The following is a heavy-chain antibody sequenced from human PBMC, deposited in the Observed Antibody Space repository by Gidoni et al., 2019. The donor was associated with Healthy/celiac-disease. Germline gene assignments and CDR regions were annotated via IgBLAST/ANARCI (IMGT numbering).Heavy chain of an antibody. J-gene: IGHJ6*02. CDR2: ISSSSSYI. V-gene: IGHV3-21*01. Sequence: EVQLVESGGGLVKPGGSLRLSCAASGFPFSSYSMNWVRQAQGKGLEWVSSISSSSSYIYYADSVKGRFTISRDNAKNSLYLQMNSLRAEDTAVYYCARDSPVVPAAAYYYGMDVWGQGTTVTVSS. D-gene: IGHD2-2*01. CDR3: ARDSPVVPAAAYYYGMDV. CDR1: GFPFSSYS.